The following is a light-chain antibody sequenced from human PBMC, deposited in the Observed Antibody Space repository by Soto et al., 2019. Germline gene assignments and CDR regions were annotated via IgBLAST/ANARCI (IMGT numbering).Light chain of an antibody. V-gene: IGKV3-15*01. CDR1: QSVSSN. J-gene: IGKJ1*01. CDR3: QQYDDWPET. Sequence: EKVMTQSPATLSVSPGERATLSCRASQSVSSNLAWYQQKPGQAPRLLIYDASTRATGIPARFSGSGSGTEFTLTXSSLQXEDLAVYYCQQYDDWPETFGQGTKVEIK. CDR2: DAS.